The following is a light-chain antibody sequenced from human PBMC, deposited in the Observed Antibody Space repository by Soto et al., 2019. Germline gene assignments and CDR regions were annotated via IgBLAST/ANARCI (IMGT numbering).Light chain of an antibody. CDR3: QQADTFPLT. V-gene: IGKV1-12*01. Sequence: DIQMTQSPSSVSASVGDRVTITCRASQGISSWVGWYQQKPGRAPNLLIYDASSLQSGVPSRFSGSGSGTEFTLTISSPQPEDFATYYCQQADTFPLTFGGGTKVEIK. J-gene: IGKJ4*01. CDR1: QGISSW. CDR2: DAS.